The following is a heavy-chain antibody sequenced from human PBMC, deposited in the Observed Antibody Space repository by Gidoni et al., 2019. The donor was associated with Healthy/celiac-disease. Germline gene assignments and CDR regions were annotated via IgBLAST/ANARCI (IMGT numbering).Heavy chain of an antibody. CDR1: GFTFSSYA. CDR2: ISGSGGST. CDR3: AKPITMVRGVRAYYFDY. J-gene: IGHJ4*02. D-gene: IGHD3-10*01. V-gene: IGHV3-23*01. Sequence: EVQLLESGGGLVQPGGSLRLSCAASGFTFSSYAMSWVRRAPGKGLEWVSAISGSGGSTYYADSVKGRFTISRDNSKNTLYLQMNSLRAEDTAVYYCAKPITMVRGVRAYYFDYWGQGTLVTVSS.